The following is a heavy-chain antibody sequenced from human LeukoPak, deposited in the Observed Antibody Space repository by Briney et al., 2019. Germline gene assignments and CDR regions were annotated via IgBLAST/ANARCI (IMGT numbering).Heavy chain of an antibody. CDR2: IDPSDAYT. Sequence: GECLKISCKGSGDSFTSYWISWVRQTPGKGREGMGGIDPSDAYTNYSPSFQCHVTISADKSISTAYLEWSSLKASDTAMYYCASRGGLGDFDSWGQGTLVTVSS. D-gene: IGHD3-10*01. V-gene: IGHV5-10-1*01. CDR1: GDSFTSYW. J-gene: IGHJ4*02. CDR3: ASRGGLGDFDS.